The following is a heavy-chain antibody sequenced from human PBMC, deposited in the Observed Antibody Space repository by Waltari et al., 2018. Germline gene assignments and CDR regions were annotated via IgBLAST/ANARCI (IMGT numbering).Heavy chain of an antibody. V-gene: IGHV1-69*04. CDR2: IIPILGSG. J-gene: IGHJ4*02. CDR1: GSTFSTHP. D-gene: IGHD4-17*01. Sequence: QVQLVQSRAEVKKPGSSVKVSCKASGSTFSTHPSNWCRQAPGQGLEWMGRIIPILGSGNDAQKFHDRVTVTADKSPNTAYMELISLRSEDTAVYYCARDPMTTGSHAHWGQGTQGTVS. CDR3: ARDPMTTGSHAH.